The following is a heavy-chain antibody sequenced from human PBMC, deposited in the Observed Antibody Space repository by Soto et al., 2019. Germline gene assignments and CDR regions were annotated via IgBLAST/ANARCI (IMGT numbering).Heavy chain of an antibody. CDR3: ARGGGPTTPHYPFDY. CDR1: GGSISSSNW. D-gene: IGHD1-26*01. Sequence: QVQLQESGPGLVKPSGTLSLTCAVSGGSISSSNWWNWVRQPPGKGLEWIGEIYHSGSTNYNLSLKSRVTISVDKSKNHFSLKLSSVTAADTAVYYCARGGGPTTPHYPFDYWGQGTLVTVSS. V-gene: IGHV4-4*02. J-gene: IGHJ4*02. CDR2: IYHSGST.